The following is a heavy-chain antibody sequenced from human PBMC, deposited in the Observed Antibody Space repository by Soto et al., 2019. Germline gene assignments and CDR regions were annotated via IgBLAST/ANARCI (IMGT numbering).Heavy chain of an antibody. D-gene: IGHD2-2*01. Sequence: PGGSLRLSCAASGFTFNDFYMTWIRQAPGKGLEWVASIKQDGSEQYSVGSVKGRLTISRDNVRNSLYLQMKSLRAEDTAVYYCARCRGPNCSSRMDVWGQGTTVTVSS. CDR1: GFTFNDFY. J-gene: IGHJ6*02. CDR2: IKQDGSEQ. CDR3: ARCRGPNCSSRMDV. V-gene: IGHV3-7*03.